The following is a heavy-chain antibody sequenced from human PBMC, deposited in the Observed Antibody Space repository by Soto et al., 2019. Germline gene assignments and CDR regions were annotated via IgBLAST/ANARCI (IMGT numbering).Heavy chain of an antibody. CDR1: GDSVSGGDSY. J-gene: IGHJ4*02. CDR3: VRGGNPYHYATSGPGTFDK. V-gene: IGHV4-30-4*01. D-gene: IGHD3-22*01. CDR2: TSFSGYT. Sequence: QVQLQESGPGLVKPSQTLSLTCTVSGDSVSGGDSYWSWIRQPPGKALEWIGYTSFSGYTSYTPSLKSRVTISVDMSKSKFSLRLTYVTAADTAIYYCVRGGNPYHYATSGPGTFDKWGQGTLVSVSS.